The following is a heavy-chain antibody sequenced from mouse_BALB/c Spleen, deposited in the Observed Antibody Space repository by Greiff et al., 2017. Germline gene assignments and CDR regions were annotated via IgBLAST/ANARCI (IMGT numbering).Heavy chain of an antibody. CDR2: IWSGGST. J-gene: IGHJ4*01. D-gene: IGHD4-1*01. V-gene: IGHV2-4-1*01. CDR3: ARNPELGDYAMDY. Sequence: VQLVESGPGLVQPSQSLSITCTVSGFSLTSYGVHWVRQSPGKGLEWLGVIWSGGSTDYNAAFISRLSISKDNSKSQVFFKMNSLQADDTAIYYCARNPELGDYAMDYWGQGTSVTVSS. CDR1: GFSLTSYG.